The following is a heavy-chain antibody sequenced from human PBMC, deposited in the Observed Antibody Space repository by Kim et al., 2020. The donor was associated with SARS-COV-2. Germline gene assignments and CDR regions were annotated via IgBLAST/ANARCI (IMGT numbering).Heavy chain of an antibody. CDR1: GFTFSSYS. CDR2: ISSSSSYI. J-gene: IGHJ4*02. D-gene: IGHD6-13*01. V-gene: IGHV3-21*01. CDR3: ARDRIAAAGTQDY. Sequence: GGSLRLSCAASGFTFSSYSMNWVRQAPGKGLEWVSSISSSSSYIYYADSVKGRFTISRDNAKNSLYLQMNSLRAEDTAVYYCARDRIAAAGTQDYWGQGTLVTVSS.